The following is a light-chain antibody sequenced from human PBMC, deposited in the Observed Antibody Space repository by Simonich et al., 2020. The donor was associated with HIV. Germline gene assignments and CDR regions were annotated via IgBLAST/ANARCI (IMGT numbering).Light chain of an antibody. Sequence: HSVLPHPPSASGTPGPRVTISFCGSSSNIGGNTVHWYQQLPGTAPKLLIYRKDQRPSGGPDRISGSKAGTSASLAISGLQAEDEADYYCAAWDDSLNGWVFGGGTKLIVL. CDR2: RKD. CDR3: AAWDDSLNGWV. CDR1: SSNIGGNT. V-gene: IGLV1-44*01. J-gene: IGLJ3*02.